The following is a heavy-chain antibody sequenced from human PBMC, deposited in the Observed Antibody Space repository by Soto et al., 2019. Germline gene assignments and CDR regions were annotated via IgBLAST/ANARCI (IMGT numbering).Heavy chain of an antibody. D-gene: IGHD1-26*01. V-gene: IGHV3-30*18. CDR2: ISDDGDKR. J-gene: IGHJ4*02. Sequence: GGSLRLSCVGSGFTFSNYGTHWVRQPPGKGLEWVALISDDGDKRYYADSVRGRLIISRDNSKDTLYLQMNSLGPDDTAVYFCAKARVRIVGANSFDYWGQGTPVTVSS. CDR3: AKARVRIVGANSFDY. CDR1: GFTFSNYG.